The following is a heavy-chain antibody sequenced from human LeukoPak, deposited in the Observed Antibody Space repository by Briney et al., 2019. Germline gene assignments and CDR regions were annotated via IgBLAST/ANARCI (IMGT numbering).Heavy chain of an antibody. J-gene: IGHJ4*02. Sequence: ASVKVSCKASGYTFTGYYMHWVRQAPGQGLEWMGWINPNSGGTNYAQKFQGRVTMTRDTSISTAYTELSRLRSDDTAVYYCARDILTGTTSGSDYWGQGTLVTVSS. CDR2: INPNSGGT. V-gene: IGHV1-2*02. CDR3: ARDILTGTTSGSDY. CDR1: GYTFTGYY. D-gene: IGHD1-20*01.